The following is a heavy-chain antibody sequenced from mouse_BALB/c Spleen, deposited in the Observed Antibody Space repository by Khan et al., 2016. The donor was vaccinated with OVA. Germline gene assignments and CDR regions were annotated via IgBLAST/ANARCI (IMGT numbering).Heavy chain of an antibody. Sequence: QIQLVQSGPELKKPGETVKISCKASGYTFTNYGMNWVKQAPGKGLKWMGWINTYTGEPTYADDFKGRFVFSLETSASTAYLQISNLKNEDMTTYFCARRTYYWYSDVWGAGTTVTVAS. CDR2: INTYTGEP. CDR3: ARRTYYWYSDV. CDR1: GYTFTNYG. J-gene: IGHJ1*01. V-gene: IGHV9-1*02.